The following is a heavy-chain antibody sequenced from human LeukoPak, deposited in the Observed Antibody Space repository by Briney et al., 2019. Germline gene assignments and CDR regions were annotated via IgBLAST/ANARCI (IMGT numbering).Heavy chain of an antibody. D-gene: IGHD3-9*01. Sequence: APGKGLEWVSSISSSSSYIYYADSVKGRFTISRDNAKNSLYLQMNSLRAEDTAVYYCARDPTYFDWLPVYWGQGTLVTVSS. CDR3: ARDPTYFDWLPVY. V-gene: IGHV3-21*01. J-gene: IGHJ4*02. CDR2: ISSSSSYI.